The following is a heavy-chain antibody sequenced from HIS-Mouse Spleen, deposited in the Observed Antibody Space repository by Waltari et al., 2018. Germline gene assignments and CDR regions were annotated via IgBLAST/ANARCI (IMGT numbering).Heavy chain of an antibody. D-gene: IGHD2-21*02. J-gene: IGHJ5*02. Sequence: QLQLQESGPGLVKPSETLPLTCTVPGGSISRSSYYWGWTRQPPGKGREWIGSIYYSGSTYYNPSLKSRVTISVDTSKNQFSLKLSSVTAADTAVYYCARKRTASGWFDPWGQGTLVTVSS. V-gene: IGHV4-39*01. CDR1: GGSISRSSYY. CDR2: IYYSGST. CDR3: ARKRTASGWFDP.